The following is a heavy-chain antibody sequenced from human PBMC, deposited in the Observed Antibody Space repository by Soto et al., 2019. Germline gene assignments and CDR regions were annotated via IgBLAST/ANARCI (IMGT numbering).Heavy chain of an antibody. Sequence: SETLSLTCAVYGGSFSGYYWSWIRQPPGKGLEWIGEINHSGSTNYNPSLKSRVTISVNTSKNQFSLKLSSVTAADTAVYYCARHRCSGGSCHTNYYGMDVWGQGTTVTVSS. CDR2: INHSGST. CDR3: ARHRCSGGSCHTNYYGMDV. V-gene: IGHV4-34*01. D-gene: IGHD2-15*01. J-gene: IGHJ6*02. CDR1: GGSFSGYY.